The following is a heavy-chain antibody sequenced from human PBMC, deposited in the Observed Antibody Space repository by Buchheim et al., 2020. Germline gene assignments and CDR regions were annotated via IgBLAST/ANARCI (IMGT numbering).Heavy chain of an antibody. Sequence: QLQLQESGPGLVKPSETLSLTCTVSGGSISSSSYYWGWIRQPPGKGLEWIGSIYYSGSTYYNPSLKSRVTISVDTSKNQFSLKLSSVTAADTAVYYCARVTDYYGSGSYTPHYYYYGMDVWGQGTT. V-gene: IGHV4-39*07. CDR1: GGSISSSSYY. D-gene: IGHD3-10*01. CDR3: ARVTDYYGSGSYTPHYYYYGMDV. J-gene: IGHJ6*02. CDR2: IYYSGST.